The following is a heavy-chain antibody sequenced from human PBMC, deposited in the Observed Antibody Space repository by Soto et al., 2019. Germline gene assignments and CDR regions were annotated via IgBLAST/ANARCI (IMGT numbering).Heavy chain of an antibody. CDR1: GFTVSSNY. V-gene: IGHV3-53*01. CDR2: IYSGGST. J-gene: IGHJ5*02. Sequence: GGSLRLXCAASGFTVSSNYMSWVRQAPGKGLEWVSVIYSGGSTYYADSVKGRFTISRDNSKNTLYLQMNSLRAEDTAVYYCARDAPAIVVVPGPWGQGTLVTVSS. CDR3: ARDAPAIVVVPGP. D-gene: IGHD3-22*01.